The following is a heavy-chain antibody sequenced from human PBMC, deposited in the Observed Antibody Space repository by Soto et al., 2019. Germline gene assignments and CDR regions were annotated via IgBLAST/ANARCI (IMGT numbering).Heavy chain of an antibody. V-gene: IGHV1-8*01. J-gene: IGHJ6*02. D-gene: IGHD5-18*01. CDR2: MNPNRGNT. CDR3: ARGRGYSEYYYYYYGMDV. Sequence: QVQLVQSGAEVKKPGASVKVSCKASGYTFTSYDINWVRQATGQGLEWMGWMNPNRGNTVYAQKFQGRVTMTRNTCISTDYMELSSLRSEDTAVYYCARGRGYSEYYYYYYGMDVWGQGTTVTVSS. CDR1: GYTFTSYD.